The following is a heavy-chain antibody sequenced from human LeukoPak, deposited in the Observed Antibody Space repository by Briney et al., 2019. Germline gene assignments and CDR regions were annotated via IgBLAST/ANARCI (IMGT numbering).Heavy chain of an antibody. V-gene: IGHV3-7*01. CDR1: GFTFSSYW. J-gene: IGHJ6*03. CDR3: ARRVAAGVYYYYYYMDV. Sequence: GGSLRLSCAASGFTFSSYWMSWVRQAPGKGLEWVANIKQDGSEKYYVDSVKGRFTISRDNAENSLYLQMNSLRAEDTAVYYCARRVAAGVYYYYYYMDVWGKGTTVTVSS. CDR2: IKQDGSEK. D-gene: IGHD6-13*01.